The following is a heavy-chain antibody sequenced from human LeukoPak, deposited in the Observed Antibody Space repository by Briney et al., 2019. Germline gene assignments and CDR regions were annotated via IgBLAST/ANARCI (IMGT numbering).Heavy chain of an antibody. CDR1: EFSFSTYA. CDR2: ISSDGRDK. D-gene: IGHD6-25*01. Sequence: PGGSLRLSCAASEFSFSTYAMHWVRQAPGKGLEWVAVISSDGRDKHHADSVQGRFTISRDISKNTLYLQMNSLRTEDTAVYYCAKDLRRIAAYHFDYWGQGALVTVSS. J-gene: IGHJ4*02. CDR3: AKDLRRIAAYHFDY. V-gene: IGHV3-30*18.